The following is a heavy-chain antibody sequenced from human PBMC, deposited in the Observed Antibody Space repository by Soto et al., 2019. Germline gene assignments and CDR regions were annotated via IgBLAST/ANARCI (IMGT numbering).Heavy chain of an antibody. D-gene: IGHD2-15*01. J-gene: IGHJ5*02. Sequence: QVQLQQWGAGLLKPSETLSLTCAVYGGSFSGYYWSWIRQPPGKGLEWIGEINHSGSTNYNPSLTSPVTXXAXTXXSQFSLKLSSVTAADTAVYYCARAVVAARSTWFDPWGQGTLVTVSS. CDR3: ARAVVAARSTWFDP. V-gene: IGHV4-34*01. CDR1: GGSFSGYY. CDR2: INHSGST.